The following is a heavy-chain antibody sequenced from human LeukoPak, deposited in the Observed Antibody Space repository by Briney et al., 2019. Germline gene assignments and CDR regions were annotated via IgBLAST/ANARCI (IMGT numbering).Heavy chain of an antibody. V-gene: IGHV1-18*01. D-gene: IGHD3-22*01. CDR1: GYTFTSYG. CDR2: ISAYNGNT. J-gene: IGHJ5*02. Sequence: ASVKVSCKASGYTFTSYGISWVRQAPGQGLEWMGWISAYNGNTNYVQKLQGRVTMTTDTSTSTAYMELRSLRSDDTAVYYCARGPFYYDSSEEYNWFDPWGQGTLVTVSS. CDR3: ARGPFYYDSSEEYNWFDP.